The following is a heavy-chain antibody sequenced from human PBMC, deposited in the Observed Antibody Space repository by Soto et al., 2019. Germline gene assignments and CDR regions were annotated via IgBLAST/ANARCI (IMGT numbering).Heavy chain of an antibody. CDR3: ARDLADYYDSSGYYPGAFDI. J-gene: IGHJ3*02. D-gene: IGHD3-22*01. Sequence: VASVKVSCKASGGTFSSYAISWVRQAPGQGLEWMGGIIPIFGTANYAQKFQGRVTITADESTSTAYMELSSLRSEDTAVYYCARDLADYYDSSGYYPGAFDIWGQGTMVTVSS. CDR1: GGTFSSYA. V-gene: IGHV1-69*13. CDR2: IIPIFGTA.